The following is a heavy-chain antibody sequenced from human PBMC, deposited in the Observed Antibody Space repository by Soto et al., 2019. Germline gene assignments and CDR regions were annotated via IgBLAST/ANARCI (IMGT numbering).Heavy chain of an antibody. CDR1: GFSFRSYS. D-gene: IGHD3-10*01. CDR2: ISSSSSYI. Sequence: EVQLVESGGGLVKPGGSLRLSCAASGFSFRSYSMNWVRQAPGKGLEWVSSISSSSSYINYADSVKGRFTISRDNAKNSLFLQMNSLRAKDTAVYYCARVGTYYGSGSPYYSDYWGQGTLVSVSS. J-gene: IGHJ4*02. CDR3: ARVGTYYGSGSPYYSDY. V-gene: IGHV3-21*01.